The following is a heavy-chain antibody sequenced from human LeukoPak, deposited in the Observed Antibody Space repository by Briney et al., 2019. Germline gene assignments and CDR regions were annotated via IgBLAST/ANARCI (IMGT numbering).Heavy chain of an antibody. CDR1: GGSSSAYY. D-gene: IGHD3-16*02. Sequence: SETLSLTCVLYGGSSSAYYWSWIRQPPGKGLEWIGEINHSGSTNYNPSLKSRVTISVDTSKNQFSLKLSSVTAADTAVYYCARLRYYDYVWGSYRHLYSDYWGQGTLVTVSS. J-gene: IGHJ4*02. V-gene: IGHV4-34*01. CDR2: INHSGST. CDR3: ARLRYYDYVWGSYRHLYSDY.